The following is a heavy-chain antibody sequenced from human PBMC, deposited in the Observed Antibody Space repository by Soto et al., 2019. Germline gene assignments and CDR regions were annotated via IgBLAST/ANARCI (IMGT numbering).Heavy chain of an antibody. D-gene: IGHD2-2*01. CDR3: AKEEGGCSSTSCNLYYYYYMDV. Sequence: GGSLRLSCAASGFTVSYNYMSWVRQAPGKGLEWFSVIYRGGDTFYADSVKGRFTISRDNSKSTLYLQMNSLRAEDTAVYYCAKEEGGCSSTSCNLYYYYYMDVWGKGTTVTVSS. V-gene: IGHV3-66*01. J-gene: IGHJ6*03. CDR1: GFTVSYNY. CDR2: IYRGGDT.